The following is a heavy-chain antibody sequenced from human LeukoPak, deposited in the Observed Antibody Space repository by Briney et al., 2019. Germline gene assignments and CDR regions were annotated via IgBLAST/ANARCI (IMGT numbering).Heavy chain of an antibody. CDR1: GGTFSSYA. CDR3: ARDNSVRDEAWWFNP. J-gene: IGHJ5*02. V-gene: IGHV1-69*05. D-gene: IGHD5-24*01. Sequence: SVKVSCKASGGTFSSYAISWVRQAPGQGLEWMGGIIPIFGTASYAQKFQGRVTLTRDMSTSTDYLELSSLRSEDTAVYYCARDNSVRDEAWWFNPWGQGTLVTVSS. CDR2: IIPIFGTA.